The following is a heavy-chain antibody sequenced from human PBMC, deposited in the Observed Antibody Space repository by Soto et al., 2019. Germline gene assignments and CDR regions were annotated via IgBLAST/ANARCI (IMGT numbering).Heavy chain of an antibody. CDR2: INPSTGTT. CDR1: GYTFTNDY. V-gene: IGHV1-46*01. J-gene: IGHJ4*02. Sequence: GASVKVSWKASGYTFTNDYMHWVRQAPGQGLEWMGIINPSTGTTSYAQKFQGRVTMTRDTSTSAVHMELSSLRSDDTAVYYCARASWDRVPGVKEFHYWGQGTLVTVSS. CDR3: ARASWDRVPGVKEFHY. D-gene: IGHD3-10*01.